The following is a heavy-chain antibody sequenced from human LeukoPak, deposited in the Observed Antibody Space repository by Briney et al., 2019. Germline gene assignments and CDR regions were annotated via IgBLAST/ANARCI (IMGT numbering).Heavy chain of an antibody. J-gene: IGHJ4*02. CDR2: IISSGSTI. D-gene: IGHD1-26*01. V-gene: IGHV3-48*03. CDR3: ARETYILGAQPLDY. Sequence: QPGGSLRLSCAASGFTFSSYEMTWVRPAPGKGLEWVSYIISSGSTINFADSVKGRFTISRDNAKNSLFLQMNSLRAEDTAVYYCARETYILGAQPLDYWGQGTLVTVSS. CDR1: GFTFSSYE.